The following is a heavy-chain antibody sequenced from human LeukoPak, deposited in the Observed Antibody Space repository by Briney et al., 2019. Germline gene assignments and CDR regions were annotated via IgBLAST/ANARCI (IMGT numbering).Heavy chain of an antibody. Sequence: GGSLRLSCAASGVSIRGHWMSWVRQAPGKGLEWLANIKTDGSERRYVDSVKGRFTISRDDAKNSVYLEMNSLRVEDMAVYYCARERRTASGYYFDYWGQGTLVTVSS. D-gene: IGHD6-13*01. CDR3: ARERRTASGYYFDY. V-gene: IGHV3-7*01. CDR1: GVSIRGHW. CDR2: IKTDGSER. J-gene: IGHJ4*02.